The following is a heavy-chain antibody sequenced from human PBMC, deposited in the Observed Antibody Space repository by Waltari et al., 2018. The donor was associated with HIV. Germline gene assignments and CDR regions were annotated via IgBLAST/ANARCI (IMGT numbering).Heavy chain of an antibody. Sequence: QVQLVQSGAEVKKPGASVKVSCKASGYTFTSYGISWVRQAPGHGLEWMGWISAYNGNTNYAQKLQGRVTMTTDTSTSTAYMELRSLRSDDTAVYYCARGGRIVVVPDDYYYYGMDVWGQGTTVTVSS. J-gene: IGHJ6*02. V-gene: IGHV1-18*01. CDR3: ARGGRIVVVPDDYYYYGMDV. CDR2: ISAYNGNT. D-gene: IGHD2-2*01. CDR1: GYTFTSYG.